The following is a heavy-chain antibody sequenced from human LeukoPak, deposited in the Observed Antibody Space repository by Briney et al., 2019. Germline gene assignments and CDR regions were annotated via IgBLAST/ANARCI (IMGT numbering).Heavy chain of an antibody. Sequence: GGSLRLSCAASGFTFTSYAMSWVRQAPGKGLEWVPTIGSSGITTYYADSVKGRFTISRDNSKNTLYLQMTSLTVEDTALYYCAKEGLYSNSPDWFDPWGQGTLVTVS. V-gene: IGHV3-23*01. J-gene: IGHJ5*02. CDR2: IGSSGITT. CDR3: AKEGLYSNSPDWFDP. CDR1: GFTFTSYA. D-gene: IGHD6-6*01.